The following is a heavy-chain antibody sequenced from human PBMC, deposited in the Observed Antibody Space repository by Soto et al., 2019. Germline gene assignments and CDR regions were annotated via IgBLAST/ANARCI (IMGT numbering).Heavy chain of an antibody. CDR1: GFTFINCA. V-gene: IGHV3-23*01. CDR3: AKGNTSGWYFFDY. D-gene: IGHD6-19*01. J-gene: IGHJ4*02. Sequence: EVQLWESGGGLVQPGGSLRLSCEASGFTFINCAMSWVRQAPGKGLEWVSGISGTGRSTFYADSVEGRFTIPRDNSKNTVYLQMNSLRAEDTAVYYCAKGNTSGWYFFDYWGQGTLVTVSS. CDR2: ISGTGRST.